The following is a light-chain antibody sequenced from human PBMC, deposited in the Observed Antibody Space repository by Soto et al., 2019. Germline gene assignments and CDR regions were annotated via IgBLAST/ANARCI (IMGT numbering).Light chain of an antibody. CDR3: QQYSSSRTHGT. CDR1: QSVSSSY. J-gene: IGKJ2*01. Sequence: EIVLTQSPGTLSLSPGERATLSCRASQSVSSSYLAWYQQKPGQAPRLLIYGASSRATGIPDRFSGSGSGTDFTLTISILEPEDFAVYYCQQYSSSRTHGTFGQGTKLEIK. CDR2: GAS. V-gene: IGKV3-20*01.